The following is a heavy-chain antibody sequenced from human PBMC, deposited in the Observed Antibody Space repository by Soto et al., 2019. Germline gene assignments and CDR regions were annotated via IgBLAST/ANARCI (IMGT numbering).Heavy chain of an antibody. CDR2: ISGSGGTT. J-gene: IGHJ4*02. D-gene: IGHD3-10*01. Sequence: PGGSLRLSCAASGFTVAGYGMNWVRQGPGKGLEWISGISGSGGTTDYADSVKGRFTMSKDSSKNTLYLQMNNLRAEDSAIYYCARSSGFGKLLPLDNWGQGTQVTVSS. V-gene: IGHV3-23*01. CDR3: ARSSGFGKLLPLDN. CDR1: GFTVAGYG.